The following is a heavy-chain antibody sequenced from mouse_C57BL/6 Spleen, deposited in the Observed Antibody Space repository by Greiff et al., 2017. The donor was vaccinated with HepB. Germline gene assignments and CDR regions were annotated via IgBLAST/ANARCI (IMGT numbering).Heavy chain of an antibody. V-gene: IGHV1-55*01. Sequence: QVQLKQPGAELVKPGASVKMSCKASGYTFTSYWITWVKQRPGQGLEWIGDIYPGSGSTNYNEKFKSKATLTVDTSSSTAYMQLSSLTSEDSAVYYCARGDDYDREGVDYWGQGTTLTVSS. D-gene: IGHD2-4*01. CDR1: GYTFTSYW. CDR3: ARGDDYDREGVDY. CDR2: IYPGSGST. J-gene: IGHJ2*01.